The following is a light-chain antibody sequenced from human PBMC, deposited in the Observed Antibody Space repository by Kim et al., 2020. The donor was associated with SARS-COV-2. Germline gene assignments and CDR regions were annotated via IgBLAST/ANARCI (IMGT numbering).Light chain of an antibody. CDR2: ENN. J-gene: IGLJ3*02. CDR1: SGSIASNY. V-gene: IGLV6-57*02. Sequence: GKTVTISCSGSSGSIASNYVQWYQPRPGSAPTTVIYENNQRPSGVPDRFAGSIDSSSNSASLTISGLKTEDEADYYCQSYDNNNQVFGGGTKLTVL. CDR3: QSYDNNNQV.